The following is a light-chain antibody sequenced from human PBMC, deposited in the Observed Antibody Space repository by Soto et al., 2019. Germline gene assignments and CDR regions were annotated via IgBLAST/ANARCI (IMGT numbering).Light chain of an antibody. Sequence: IVLAQSSRTLFFAPGERATLLCRAIQSVSSNYLAWYQLKPGQAPRLLIYGASSRAAGIPDRFSGSGSGTDFTLTISRLEPEDFALYYCQQYGSSPPWTFGQGTKVDIK. J-gene: IGKJ1*01. CDR1: QSVSSNY. CDR2: GAS. CDR3: QQYGSSPPWT. V-gene: IGKV3-20*01.